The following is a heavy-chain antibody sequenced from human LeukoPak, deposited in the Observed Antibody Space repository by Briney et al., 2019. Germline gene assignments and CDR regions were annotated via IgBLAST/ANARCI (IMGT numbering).Heavy chain of an antibody. CDR1: GGSVTSTNW. CDR3: AREGGFYRPLDY. V-gene: IGHV4-4*02. J-gene: IGHJ4*02. Sequence: SETLSLTCAVSGGSVTSTNWWTWVRQPPGKGLEWIGEVHLDGRTNYNPSLTGRLTLSVDLYENHISLKLTSVTAADTAVYYCAREGGFYRPLDYLGQGTLVTASS. D-gene: IGHD3-3*01. CDR2: VHLDGRT.